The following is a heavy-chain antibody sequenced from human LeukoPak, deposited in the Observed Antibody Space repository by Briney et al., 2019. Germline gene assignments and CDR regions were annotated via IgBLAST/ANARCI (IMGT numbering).Heavy chain of an antibody. J-gene: IGHJ4*02. D-gene: IGHD6-6*01. CDR1: GGSISSGGYY. CDR2: INHSGST. Sequence: SETLSLTCTVSGGSISSGGYYWSWIRQPPGKGLEWIGEINHSGSTNYNPSLKSRVTISVDTSKNQFSLKLSSVTAADTAVYYCARRLPGSIAGFDYWGQGTLVTVSS. CDR3: ARRLPGSIAGFDY. V-gene: IGHV4-39*07.